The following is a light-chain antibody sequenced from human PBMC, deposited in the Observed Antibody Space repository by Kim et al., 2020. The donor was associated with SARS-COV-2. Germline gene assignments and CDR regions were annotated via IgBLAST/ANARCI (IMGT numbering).Light chain of an antibody. CDR1: SSDVGGYTY. CDR3: SSYTSSIYWV. CDR2: DVS. J-gene: IGLJ3*02. Sequence: PSITISCTGTSSDVGGYTYVSWYQQHPGKAPKLMIYDVSERPSGVSIRFSGSKSGNTASLTISGLQAEDEADYYCSSYTSSIYWVFGGGTQLTVL. V-gene: IGLV2-14*04.